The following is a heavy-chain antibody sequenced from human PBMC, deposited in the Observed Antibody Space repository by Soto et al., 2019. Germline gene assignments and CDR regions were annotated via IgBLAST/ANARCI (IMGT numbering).Heavy chain of an antibody. Sequence: EASVKVSCKASGYTFTSYGISWVRQAPGQGLEWMGWISAYNGNTNYAQKLQGRVTMTTDTSTSTAYMELRSLRSDDTAVYYCARVGYSSSSSTLYYYYGMDVWGQGTTVTVSS. D-gene: IGHD6-6*01. CDR1: GYTFTSYG. CDR2: ISAYNGNT. CDR3: ARVGYSSSSSTLYYYYGMDV. V-gene: IGHV1-18*01. J-gene: IGHJ6*02.